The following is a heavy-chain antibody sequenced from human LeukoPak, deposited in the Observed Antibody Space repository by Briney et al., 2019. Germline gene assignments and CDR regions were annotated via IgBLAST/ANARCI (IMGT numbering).Heavy chain of an antibody. Sequence: ASVKVSCKASGYTFTGYYMHWVRQAPGQGLEWMGRINPNSGGTNYAQKFQGRVTMTRDTSISTACMELSRLRSDDTAVYYCARELEWLLASFDYWGQGTLVTVSS. CDR2: INPNSGGT. CDR1: GYTFTGYY. J-gene: IGHJ4*02. D-gene: IGHD3-3*01. V-gene: IGHV1-2*06. CDR3: ARELEWLLASFDY.